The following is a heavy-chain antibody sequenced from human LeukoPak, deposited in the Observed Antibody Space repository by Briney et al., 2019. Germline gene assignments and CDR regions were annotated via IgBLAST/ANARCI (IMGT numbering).Heavy chain of an antibody. CDR2: MGGNGRSP. CDR1: GFTLSSYW. Sequence: GGSLRLSCAASGFTLSSYWMHWVRQAPGKGLVWVSRMGGNGRSPAYADSVKGRFTISRDNARNTLYLQMNSLGAEDTAVYYCAKTKYYDSSGYTYFDYWGQGTLVTVSS. D-gene: IGHD3-22*01. V-gene: IGHV3-74*01. J-gene: IGHJ4*02. CDR3: AKTKYYDSSGYTYFDY.